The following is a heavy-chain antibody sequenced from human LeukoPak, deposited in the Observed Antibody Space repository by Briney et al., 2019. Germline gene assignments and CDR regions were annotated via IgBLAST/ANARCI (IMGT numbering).Heavy chain of an antibody. V-gene: IGHV3-15*01. Sequence: GGSLRLSCAASGFTFINAWMAWVRQAPGKGLEWVGRIKAKAHGGTIEYAAPVKGRFTISRDDSTNTLYLQMNSLKSEDTAVYYCTTYGSGRKFDCWGQGILVTVSS. CDR3: TTYGSGRKFDC. D-gene: IGHD3-10*01. CDR1: GFTFINAW. CDR2: IKAKAHGGTI. J-gene: IGHJ4*02.